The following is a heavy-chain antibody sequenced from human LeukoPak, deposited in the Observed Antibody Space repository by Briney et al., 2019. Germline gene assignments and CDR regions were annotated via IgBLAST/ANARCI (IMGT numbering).Heavy chain of an antibody. J-gene: IGHJ4*02. D-gene: IGHD4-23*01. V-gene: IGHV3-74*01. CDR1: GFSISSNC. CDR3: ARDGTVGYFDP. CDR2: IRSDGSIT. Sequence: GGSLTLTCAVSGFSISSNCIHWARQAPGKGLAWVSVIRSDGSITTYADSVKGRFTISRDTAKNTLYLQMNSLRAEDTAVYCCARDGTVGYFDPWGQGTLVSVSS.